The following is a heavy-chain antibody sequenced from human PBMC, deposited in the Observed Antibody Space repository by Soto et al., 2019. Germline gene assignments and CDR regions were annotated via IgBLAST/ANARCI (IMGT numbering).Heavy chain of an antibody. J-gene: IGHJ4*02. Sequence: GGSLRLSCAASGFFFSSDWMHWVRQAPGKGLEWVSRIDTGGSGTTYADSVKGRFTISRDNAKNMVYLQMNSLRAEDTAVYFCVRDRPGPQRCFDYWGLGNMVTVSS. CDR2: IDTGGSGT. D-gene: IGHD6-6*01. CDR3: VRDRPGPQRCFDY. CDR1: GFFFSSDW. V-gene: IGHV3-74*01.